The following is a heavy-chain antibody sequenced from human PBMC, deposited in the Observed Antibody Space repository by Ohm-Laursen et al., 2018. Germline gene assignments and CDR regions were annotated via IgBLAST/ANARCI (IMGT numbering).Heavy chain of an antibody. CDR3: AKTVYDSSGYYGDY. CDR1: GFTFSSYG. CDR2: IRASGSST. J-gene: IGHJ4*02. Sequence: SLRLSCSASGFTFSSYGMNWVRQAPGRGLEWVSTIRASGSSTYYADSVKGRFTISRDNSKNTLYLQMNSLRAEDTAVYYCAKTVYDSSGYYGDYWGQGTLVTVSS. V-gene: IGHV3-23*01. D-gene: IGHD3-22*01.